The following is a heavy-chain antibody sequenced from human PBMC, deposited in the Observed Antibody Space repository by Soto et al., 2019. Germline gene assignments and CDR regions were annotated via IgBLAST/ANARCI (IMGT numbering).Heavy chain of an antibody. D-gene: IGHD7-27*01. CDR2: INAGNGNT. J-gene: IGHJ6*02. CDR1: GYTFKSYA. V-gene: IGHV1-3*01. CDR3: ARETGEAGNYYGMDV. Sequence: GASVKVSWKASGYTFKSYAMHWVRQAPGQRLEWMGWINAGNGNTKYSQKFQGRVTITRDTSATTAYMELSSLRSEDTAVYYCARETGEAGNYYGMDVWGQGTTVTVSS.